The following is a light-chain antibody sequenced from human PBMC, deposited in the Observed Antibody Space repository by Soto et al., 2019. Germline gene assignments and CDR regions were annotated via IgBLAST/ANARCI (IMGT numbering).Light chain of an antibody. CDR3: QKYNSAPT. V-gene: IGKV3-15*01. Sequence: EIVMTQSPATLSVSPGERATLSCRASQSVSSNLAWYQQKPGQAPRLLIYGASTRATGIPARFSGNGSGTDFTLTISSLQPEDVATFYCQKYNSAPTFGQGTKVDIK. CDR2: GAS. CDR1: QSVSSN. J-gene: IGKJ1*01.